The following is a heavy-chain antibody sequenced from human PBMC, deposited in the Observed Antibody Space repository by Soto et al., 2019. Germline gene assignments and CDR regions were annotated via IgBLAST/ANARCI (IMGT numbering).Heavy chain of an antibody. CDR3: ARGRYSSGWYSHYYYGMDV. Sequence: SQTLSLTCAISGDSVSSNSAAWNWIRQSPSRGLGWLGKTYHRSKWYKDYAVSVKSRISINPDTARNQFSLQLNSVTPEDTAVYYCARGRYSSGWYSHYYYGMDVWGQGTTVTVSS. D-gene: IGHD6-19*01. V-gene: IGHV6-1*01. CDR2: TYHRSKWYK. J-gene: IGHJ6*02. CDR1: GDSVSSNSAA.